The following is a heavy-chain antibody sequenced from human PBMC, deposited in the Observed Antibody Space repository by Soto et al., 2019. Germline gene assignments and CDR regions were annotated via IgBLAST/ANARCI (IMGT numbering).Heavy chain of an antibody. CDR3: AKGRSTMIGVANYYYYGMDV. CDR2: ISGSGGST. J-gene: IGHJ6*01. V-gene: IGHV3-23*01. Sequence: GGSLRLSCAASGFAFSSYAMSWVRQAPGKGMEWVSAISGSGGSTYYADSVKGRFTISRDNSKNTLYLQMNSLRAEDTAVYYCAKGRSTMIGVANYYYYGMDVWGQGTTVTFSS. CDR1: GFAFSSYA. D-gene: IGHD3-22*01.